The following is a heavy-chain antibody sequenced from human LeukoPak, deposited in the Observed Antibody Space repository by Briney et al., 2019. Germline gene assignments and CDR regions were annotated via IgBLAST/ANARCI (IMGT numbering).Heavy chain of an antibody. V-gene: IGHV5-51*01. CDR2: TYPADSDT. Sequence: AESLKGSYKGSGYRFTSYWIGWVRQMPGKGLEWMGITYPADSDTRYSPSFQGQVTISADKSIDTAYLQWSSLKASDTAIYYCARAQDSIAAHCWGRGTLVTVSS. CDR1: GYRFTSYW. D-gene: IGHD6-6*01. CDR3: ARAQDSIAAHC. J-gene: IGHJ4*02.